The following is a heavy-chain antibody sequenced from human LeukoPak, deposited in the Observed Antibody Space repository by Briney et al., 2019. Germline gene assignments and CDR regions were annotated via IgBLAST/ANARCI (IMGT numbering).Heavy chain of an antibody. D-gene: IGHD3-9*01. V-gene: IGHV1-8*01. J-gene: IGHJ3*02. CDR3: ARDAKYYDILTGPAADAFDI. CDR1: GYTFTSYD. Sequence: ASVKVSCKASGYTFTSYDINWVRQATGQGLEWMGWMNPNSGNTGYAQKFQGRVTMTRNTSISTAYMELSSLRSVDTAVYYCARDAKYYDILTGPAADAFDIWGQGTMVTVSS. CDR2: MNPNSGNT.